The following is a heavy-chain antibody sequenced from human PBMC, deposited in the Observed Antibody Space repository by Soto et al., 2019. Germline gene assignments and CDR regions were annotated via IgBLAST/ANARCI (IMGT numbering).Heavy chain of an antibody. CDR2: IYYTGST. V-gene: IGHV4-59*01. J-gene: IGHJ6*02. D-gene: IGHD6-13*01. Sequence: QVQLQESGPGLVKPSETLSLTCTVSGGSISNYYWSWIRQPPGMGLEWIGYIYYTGSTNYNPSLKRRVTISVDTSKNQFSLKLSSVTAADTAVYYCARVGSSWYLGMDVWGQGTTVTVSS. CDR3: ARVGSSWYLGMDV. CDR1: GGSISNYY.